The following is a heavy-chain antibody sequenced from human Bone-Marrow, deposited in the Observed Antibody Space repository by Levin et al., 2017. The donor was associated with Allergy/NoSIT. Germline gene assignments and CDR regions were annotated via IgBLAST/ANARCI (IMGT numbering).Heavy chain of an antibody. V-gene: IGHV4-59*01. CDR3: ARAMGRMEPYYYMDV. CDR2: IYYSGST. J-gene: IGHJ6*03. Sequence: SQTLSLTCTVSGGSISSYYWSWIRQPPGKGLEWIGYIYYSGSTNYNPSLKSRVTISVDTSKNQFSLKLSSVTAADTAVYYCARAMGRMEPYYYMDVWGKGTTVTVSS. CDR1: GGSISSYY. D-gene: IGHD1-1*01.